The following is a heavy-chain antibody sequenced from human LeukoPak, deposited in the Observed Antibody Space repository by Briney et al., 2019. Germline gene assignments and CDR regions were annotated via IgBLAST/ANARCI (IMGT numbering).Heavy chain of an antibody. J-gene: IGHJ4*02. CDR1: GFTFSSSP. V-gene: IGHV3-64D*06. Sequence: GGSLRLSCSASGFTFSSSPMHWVRQAPGKGLEYVSSINPSGSFVSYADFAKGRFTISRDNWRNTLHLQMNSLTPDDAAIYYCVREMGSGTHYCLEFWGQGALVTVSA. D-gene: IGHD3-10*01. CDR2: INPSGSFV. CDR3: VREMGSGTHYCLEF.